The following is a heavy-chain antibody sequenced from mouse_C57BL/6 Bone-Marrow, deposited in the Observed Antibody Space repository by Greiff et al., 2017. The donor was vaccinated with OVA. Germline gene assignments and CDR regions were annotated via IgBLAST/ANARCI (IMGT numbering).Heavy chain of an antibody. CDR3: ASYDGYYVFAY. CDR1: GYTFTNYW. Sequence: VQLQQSGAELVRPGTSVKMSCKASGYTFTNYWIGWAKQRPGHGLAWIGDNYPGGGYTNYNEKFKGKATLTADKSSSTAYMQFSSLTSEDSSIYYCASYDGYYVFAYWGQGTLVTVSA. D-gene: IGHD2-3*01. V-gene: IGHV1-63*01. J-gene: IGHJ3*01. CDR2: NYPGGGYT.